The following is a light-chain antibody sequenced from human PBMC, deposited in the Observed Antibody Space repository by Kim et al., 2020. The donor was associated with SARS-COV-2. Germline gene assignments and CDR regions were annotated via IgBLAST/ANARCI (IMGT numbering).Light chain of an antibody. CDR3: AAWDDSLNGSV. Sequence: QSVLTQPPSASGTPGQRVTISCSGSRSNIGSNVVNWYQQLPGTAPKLLIYSNDYRPSGVPDRFSGSKSGTSASLDISGLQSEDEADYYCAAWDDSLNGSVFGGGTQLTVL. V-gene: IGLV1-44*01. CDR1: RSNIGSNV. J-gene: IGLJ3*02. CDR2: SND.